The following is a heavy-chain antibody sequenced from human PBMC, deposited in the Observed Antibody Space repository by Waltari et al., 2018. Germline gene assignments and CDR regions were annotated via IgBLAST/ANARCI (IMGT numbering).Heavy chain of an antibody. CDR3: VKGGVDY. V-gene: IGHV3-64D*08. Sequence: VQLVQSGRALVQPGGSLRLSCSASGFTFSTYAMHWVRQAPGKGLEYVSAIAGFGGISNNADSVKGRFSVSRDNSNNTLYLHMTNLRAEDTAVYYCVKGGVDYWGRGTLVTVSS. J-gene: IGHJ4*02. CDR1: GFTFSTYA. D-gene: IGHD3-16*01. CDR2: IAGFGGIS.